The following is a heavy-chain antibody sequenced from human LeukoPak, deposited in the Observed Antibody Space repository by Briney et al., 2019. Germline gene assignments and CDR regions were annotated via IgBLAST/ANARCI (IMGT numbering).Heavy chain of an antibody. V-gene: IGHV4-59*01. Sequence: SETLSLTCTVSGGSISSYYWSWIRQPPGKGLEWIGYIYYSGSTNYNPSLKSRVTISVDTSKNQFSLKLSSVTAADTAVYYCARGSGSWPYYYYYGMDVWGQGTTVTVSS. CDR1: GGSISSYY. D-gene: IGHD6-13*01. J-gene: IGHJ6*02. CDR2: IYYSGST. CDR3: ARGSGSWPYYYYYGMDV.